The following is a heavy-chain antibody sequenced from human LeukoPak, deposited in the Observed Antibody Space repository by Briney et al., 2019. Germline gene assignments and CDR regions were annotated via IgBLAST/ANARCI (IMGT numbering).Heavy chain of an antibody. D-gene: IGHD3-22*01. CDR3: ARGPHYYDSSGYYYHDY. Sequence: ASVKVSCKASGYTFTSYYMHWVRQAPGQGLEWMGWINPNSGGTNYAQKFQGRVTMTRDTSISTAYMELSRLRSDDTAVYYCARGPHYYDSSGYYYHDYWGQGTLVTVSS. CDR1: GYTFTSYY. V-gene: IGHV1-2*02. CDR2: INPNSGGT. J-gene: IGHJ4*02.